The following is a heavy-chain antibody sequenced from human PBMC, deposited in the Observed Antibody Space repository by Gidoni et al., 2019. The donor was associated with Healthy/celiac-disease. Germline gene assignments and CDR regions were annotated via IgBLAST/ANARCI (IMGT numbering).Heavy chain of an antibody. V-gene: IGHV3-23*01. CDR2: SSGSGGIT. D-gene: IGHD6-13*01. Sequence: EVQLLESGGGLVQPGGSLRLSCAASGFTFSRYAMSWVRQAPGKGLEWVSASSGSGGITYYADSVKGRFTISRDNSKNTLYLQMNSLRAEDTAVYYCAKGASSSRGRLDISYYFDYWGQGTLVTVSS. J-gene: IGHJ4*02. CDR3: AKGASSSRGRLDISYYFDY. CDR1: GFTFSRYA.